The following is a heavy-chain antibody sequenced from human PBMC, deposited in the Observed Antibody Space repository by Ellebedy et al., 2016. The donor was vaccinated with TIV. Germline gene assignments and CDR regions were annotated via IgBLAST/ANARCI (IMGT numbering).Heavy chain of an antibody. V-gene: IGHV3-33*08. CDR3: ARVDVRSVTRVSVLRNYFYNGMDA. CDR1: GFTFSNYA. J-gene: IGHJ6*02. Sequence: GESLKISXAASGFTFSNYAMTWVRQAPGKGLEWVAVIWYDGSNKYYTDSVKGRFTISRDNSMNKMYLQMNSLRAEDTAVYYCARVDVRSVTRVSVLRNYFYNGMDAWGQGTAVTVSS. CDR2: IWYDGSNK. D-gene: IGHD2/OR15-2a*01.